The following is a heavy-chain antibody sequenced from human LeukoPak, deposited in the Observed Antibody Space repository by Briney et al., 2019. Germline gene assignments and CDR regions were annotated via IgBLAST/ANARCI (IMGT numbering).Heavy chain of an antibody. J-gene: IGHJ6*03. CDR3: ARDSRRGSDYYYYYMDV. V-gene: IGHV3-74*01. CDR2: INSDGSST. Sequence: GGSLRLSCAASGFTFSSYWMHWVRQAPGKGLVWVSCINSDGSSTSYADSVKGRFTISRDNAKNTLYLQMNSLRAEDTAVYYCARDSRRGSDYYYYYMDVWGKGTTVTVSS. D-gene: IGHD2-2*01. CDR1: GFTFSSYW.